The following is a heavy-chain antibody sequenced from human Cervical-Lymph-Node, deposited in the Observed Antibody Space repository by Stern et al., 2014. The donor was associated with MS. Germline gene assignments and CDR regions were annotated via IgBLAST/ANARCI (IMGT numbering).Heavy chain of an antibody. CDR3: AVRYCSGCRCYSVPDV. V-gene: IGHV1-46*02. CDR2: INPSGAT. D-gene: IGHD2-15*01. J-gene: IGHJ6*02. Sequence: VQLEESGSEVKKPGASVKVSCKASEYTHNNYLIHWVRQAPGQRPDWMGVINPSGATNYAQKVQDRVTMTTDASTSTFYMELSRLRSEDTAVYYCAVRYCSGCRCYSVPDVWGQGTTVIVSS. CDR1: EYTHNNYL.